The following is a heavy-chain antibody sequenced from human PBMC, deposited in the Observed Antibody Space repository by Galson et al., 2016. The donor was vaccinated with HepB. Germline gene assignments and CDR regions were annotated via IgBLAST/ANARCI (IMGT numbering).Heavy chain of an antibody. Sequence: PAPVKPTQTLTLTCTFSGFSLSTTGVDAGWIRQPPGKTLEWLALISGHDDKRYTPSLKSRLTISKDTSKQQVLLTMTNVDPVDTATYYCIHSSDLHHAFDIWGQGTSVIVSS. D-gene: IGHD2-21*02. J-gene: IGHJ3*02. V-gene: IGHV2-5*01. CDR2: ISGHDDK. CDR1: GFSLSTTGVD. CDR3: IHSSDLHHAFDI.